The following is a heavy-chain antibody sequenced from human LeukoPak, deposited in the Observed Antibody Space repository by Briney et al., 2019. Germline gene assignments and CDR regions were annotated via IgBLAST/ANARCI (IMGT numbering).Heavy chain of an antibody. V-gene: IGHV1-69*06. CDR1: GYTFTSYD. D-gene: IGHD6-19*01. J-gene: IGHJ4*02. CDR3: ARDHSSGWY. Sequence: SVKVSCKASGYTFTSYDINWVRQVTGQGLEWMGGIIPIFGTANYAQKFQGRVTITADKSTSTAYMELSSLRSEDTAVYYCARDHSSGWYWGQGTLVTVSS. CDR2: IIPIFGTA.